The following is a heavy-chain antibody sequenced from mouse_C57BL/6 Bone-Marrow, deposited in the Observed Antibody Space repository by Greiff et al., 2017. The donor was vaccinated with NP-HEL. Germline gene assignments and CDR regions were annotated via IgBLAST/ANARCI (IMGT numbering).Heavy chain of an antibody. V-gene: IGHV2-5*01. CDR3: AKTWLRGYAMDY. CDR1: GFSLTSYG. CDR2: IWRGGST. D-gene: IGHD1-1*01. J-gene: IGHJ4*01. Sequence: VKLMESGPGLVQPSQSLSITCTVSGFSLTSYGVHWVRQSPGKGLEWLGVIWRGGSTDYNAAFMSRLSITKDNSKSQVFFKMNSLQADDTAIYYCAKTWLRGYAMDYWGQGTSVTVSS.